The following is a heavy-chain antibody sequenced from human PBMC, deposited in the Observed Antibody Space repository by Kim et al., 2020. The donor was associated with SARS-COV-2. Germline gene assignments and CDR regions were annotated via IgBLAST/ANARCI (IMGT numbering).Heavy chain of an antibody. CDR2: IYSGGST. D-gene: IGHD3-9*01. J-gene: IGHJ3*02. Sequence: GGSLRLSCAASGFTVSSNYMSGVRQAPGKGLEWVSVIYSGGSTYYADSVKGRFTISRDNSKNTLYLQMNSLRAEDTAVYYCARSSRAYDILTGYYNGAFGIWGQGTMGTVSS. CDR3: ARSSRAYDILTGYYNGAFGI. V-gene: IGHV3-53*01. CDR1: GFTVSSNY.